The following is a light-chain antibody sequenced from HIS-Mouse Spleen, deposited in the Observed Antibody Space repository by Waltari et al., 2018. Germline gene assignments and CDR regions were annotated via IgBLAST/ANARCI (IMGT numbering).Light chain of an antibody. CDR3: QAWDSSTAV. J-gene: IGLJ1*01. CDR1: KLGDTY. Sequence: SYELTQPPSVSVSPGQTASITCSGVKLGDTYACWYQQKPGQSPVLVIYQDSKRPSGIPERFSGSNSGNTATLTISGTQAMDEADYYCQAWDSSTAVFGTGTKVTVL. V-gene: IGLV3-1*01. CDR2: QDS.